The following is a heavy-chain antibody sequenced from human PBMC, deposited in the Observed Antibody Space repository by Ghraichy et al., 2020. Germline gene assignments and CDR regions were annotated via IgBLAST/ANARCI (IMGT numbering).Heavy chain of an antibody. Sequence: SQTLSLTCAISGDSVSSNSAAWNWIRQSPSRGLEWLGRTYYRSKWYNDYAVSVKSRITINPDTSKNQFSLQLNSVTPEDTAVYYCARDLKDGDYYYYYGMDVWGQGTTVTVSS. CDR2: TYYRSKWYN. V-gene: IGHV6-1*01. CDR3: ARDLKDGDYYYYYGMDV. D-gene: IGHD4-17*01. J-gene: IGHJ6*02. CDR1: GDSVSSNSAA.